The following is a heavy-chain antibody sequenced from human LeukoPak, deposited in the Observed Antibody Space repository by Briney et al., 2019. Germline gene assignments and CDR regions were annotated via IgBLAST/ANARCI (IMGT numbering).Heavy chain of an antibody. J-gene: IGHJ4*02. CDR2: IYYSGTT. Sequence: SETLSLTCTVSGGSITSYYWSWIRQPPGKGLECIGYIYYSGTTYYNPSLKSRVTISVDTSKNQFSLKLSSVTAADTAVYYCAGVRRDGYNSPDYWGQGTLVTVSS. CDR3: AGVRRDGYNSPDY. V-gene: IGHV4-59*01. CDR1: GGSITSYY. D-gene: IGHD5-24*01.